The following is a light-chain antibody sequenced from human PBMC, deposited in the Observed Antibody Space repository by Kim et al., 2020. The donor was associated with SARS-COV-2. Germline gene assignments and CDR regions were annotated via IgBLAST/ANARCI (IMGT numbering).Light chain of an antibody. Sequence: LTPGKRATHSCGASQSVSSSYLALYQQNPVQAPRLLIYGACSRATGIPYRFSGSGSGTAFTLTIIRLEPEDFAVYYCQHYGSSPFFGPWTKVDIK. CDR2: GAC. CDR3: QHYGSSPF. J-gene: IGKJ3*01. CDR1: QSVSSSY. V-gene: IGKV3-20*01.